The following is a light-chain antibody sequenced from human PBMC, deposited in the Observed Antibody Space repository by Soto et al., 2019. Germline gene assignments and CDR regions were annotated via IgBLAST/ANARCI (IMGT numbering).Light chain of an antibody. Sequence: EIVMTQSPATLSVSPGERATLSCWASQSVSSSYLAWYQQKPGQAPRLLIYGASSRATGIPDRFSGSGSGTDFTLTISRLEPEDFAVYYCQQYGSSPRTFGQGTKVDI. J-gene: IGKJ1*01. CDR1: QSVSSSY. CDR3: QQYGSSPRT. CDR2: GAS. V-gene: IGKV3-20*01.